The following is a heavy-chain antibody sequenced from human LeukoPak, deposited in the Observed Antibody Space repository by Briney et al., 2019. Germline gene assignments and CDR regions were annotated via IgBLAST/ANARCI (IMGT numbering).Heavy chain of an antibody. CDR1: GFTFSSYA. CDR3: AREVPLYYYMDV. Sequence: GESLRLSCAASGFTFSSYAMHWVRQAPGKGLEWVAVISYDGSNKYYADSVKGRFTISRDNSKNTLYLQMNSLRAEDTAVYYCAREVPLYYYMDVWGKGTTVTVSS. J-gene: IGHJ6*03. D-gene: IGHD3-10*01. V-gene: IGHV3-30-3*01. CDR2: ISYDGSNK.